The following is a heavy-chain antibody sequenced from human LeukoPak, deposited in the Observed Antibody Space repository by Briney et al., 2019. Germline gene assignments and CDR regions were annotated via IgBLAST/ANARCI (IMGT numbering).Heavy chain of an antibody. J-gene: IGHJ3*02. CDR1: GFTFTTYA. CDR2: ISYDGGKQ. CDR3: AWGSSSSWPVEDYDI. V-gene: IGHV3-30*04. D-gene: IGHD6-13*01. Sequence: GGSLRLSCAASGFTFTTYAIHWVRQAPGKGLEWVAVISYDGGKQFYADSVKGRFTISRDNSRNTLFLQMNSLRVEDTAIYYSAWGSSSSWPVEDYDIWGQGTKVTVSS.